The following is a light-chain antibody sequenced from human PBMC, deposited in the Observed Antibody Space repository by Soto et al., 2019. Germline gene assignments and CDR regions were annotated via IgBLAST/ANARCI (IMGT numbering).Light chain of an antibody. CDR3: SSYTSSSTLV. V-gene: IGLV2-14*01. J-gene: IGLJ2*01. CDR1: SSDVGGYNY. Sequence: QSALTQPASVSGSPGQSITISCTGTSSDVGGYNYVSWYQQHPGKAHQLMIYDVSNRPSGVSNRFSGSKSDNTASLTISGLQAEDEADYHCSSYTSSSTLVFGGGTKLTVL. CDR2: DVS.